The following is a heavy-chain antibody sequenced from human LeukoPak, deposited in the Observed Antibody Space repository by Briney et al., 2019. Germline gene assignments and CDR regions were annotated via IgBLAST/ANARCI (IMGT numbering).Heavy chain of an antibody. CDR2: IYYSGST. CDR3: ARVARVADRHYYYYYMDV. V-gene: IGHV4-39*07. CDR1: GGSISSSSYY. D-gene: IGHD6-6*01. J-gene: IGHJ6*03. Sequence: SSETLSLTCTVSGGSISSSSYYWGWIRQPPGKGLERIGSIYYSGSTYYNPSLKSRVTISVDTSKNQFSLKLSSVTAADTAVYYCARVARVADRHYYYYYMDVWGKGTTVTVSS.